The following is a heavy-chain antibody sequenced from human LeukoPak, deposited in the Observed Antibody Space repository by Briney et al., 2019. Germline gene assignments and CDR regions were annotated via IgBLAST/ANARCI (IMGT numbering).Heavy chain of an antibody. Sequence: ASVKVSCKASGYTFTGYYMHWVRQAPGQGLEWMGWINPNRGGTNYAQKFQGRVTMTRDTSISTAYMELSRLRSDDTAVYYCARRYCTNSVCAGNFDYWGQGTLVTVSS. D-gene: IGHD2-8*01. V-gene: IGHV1-2*02. CDR1: GYTFTGYY. CDR2: INPNRGGT. CDR3: ARRYCTNSVCAGNFDY. J-gene: IGHJ4*02.